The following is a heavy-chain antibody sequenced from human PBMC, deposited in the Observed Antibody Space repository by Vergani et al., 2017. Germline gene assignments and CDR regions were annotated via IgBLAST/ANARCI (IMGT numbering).Heavy chain of an antibody. V-gene: IGHV4-61*01. Sequence: QVQLQESGPGLVKPSETLSLTCTVSGGSVSSGSYYWSWIRQPPGKGLEWIGYIYYSGSTNYNPPPKSRVTISVDTSKNQFSLKLSSVTAADTAVYYCARVEYCGGDCYSSPFDYWGQGTLVTVSS. CDR2: IYYSGST. CDR1: GGSVSSGSYY. D-gene: IGHD2-21*02. CDR3: ARVEYCGGDCYSSPFDY. J-gene: IGHJ4*02.